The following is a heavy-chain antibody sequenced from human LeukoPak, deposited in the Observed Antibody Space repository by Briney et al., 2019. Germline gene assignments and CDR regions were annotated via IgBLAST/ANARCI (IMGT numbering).Heavy chain of an antibody. J-gene: IGHJ5*02. V-gene: IGHV4-38-2*01. CDR3: ARQLRTVVQGGWFDP. Sequence: SETLSLTCAVSGYSISSGYYWGWIRQPPGKGLEWIGSIYHIGSTYYNPSLKSRVTISVDTSKNQFSLKLSSVTAADTAVYYCARQLRTVVQGGWFDPWGQGTLVTVSS. D-gene: IGHD2-2*01. CDR2: IYHIGST. CDR1: GYSISSGYY.